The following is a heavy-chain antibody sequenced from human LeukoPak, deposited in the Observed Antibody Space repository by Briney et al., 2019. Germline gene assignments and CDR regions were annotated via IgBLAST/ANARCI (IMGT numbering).Heavy chain of an antibody. CDR2: IYTSGST. CDR1: GGSISSGSYY. Sequence: SETLSLTCTVSGGSISSGSYYWSWIRQPAGKGLEWIGRIYTSGSTNYNPSLKSRVTISVDTSKNQFSLKLSSVTAADTAVYYCARHSGEKPYRFDYWGQGTLVTVSS. J-gene: IGHJ4*02. V-gene: IGHV4-61*02. CDR3: ARHSGEKPYRFDY. D-gene: IGHD5-12*01.